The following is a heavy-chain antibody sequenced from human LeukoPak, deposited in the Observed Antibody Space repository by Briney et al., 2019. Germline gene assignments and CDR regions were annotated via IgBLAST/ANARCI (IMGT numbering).Heavy chain of an antibody. J-gene: IGHJ4*02. Sequence: SETLSLTCTVSGGSISSYYWTWIRQPPGKGLEWIGYIYNSVNTNSDPSLKSRVTISVDKSKNQFSLKLRSVTAADTAVYYCTRGLRAEYLGQGTLVTVSS. V-gene: IGHV4-59*03. CDR3: TRGLRAEY. CDR1: GGSISSYY. CDR2: IYNSVNT. D-gene: IGHD4-17*01.